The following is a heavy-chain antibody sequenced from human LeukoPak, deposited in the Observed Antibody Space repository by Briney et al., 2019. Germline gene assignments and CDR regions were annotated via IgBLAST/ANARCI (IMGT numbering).Heavy chain of an antibody. CDR2: LDPEHGKT. CDR3: ATVDKSKWVAYSLDY. Sequence: ASVKVSCRVSGYTLSELSMHWVRQAPGKGLEWMGGLDPEHGKTINAQKFQGRVTMTEDASTDTAYLEVRSLKSEDAAVYYCATVDKSKWVAYSLDYWGQGTLVIVTS. V-gene: IGHV1-24*01. D-gene: IGHD1-26*01. CDR1: GYTLSELS. J-gene: IGHJ4*02.